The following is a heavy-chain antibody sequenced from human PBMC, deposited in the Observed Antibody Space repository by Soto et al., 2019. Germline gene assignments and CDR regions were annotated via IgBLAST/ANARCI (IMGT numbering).Heavy chain of an antibody. V-gene: IGHV3-66*01. J-gene: IGHJ4*02. D-gene: IGHD3-10*01. CDR3: TRDSSYYGAGRGVLDY. Sequence: GGSLRLSCSVSGFNVNDNYISWVRQTPGKGLEWVSVIYSGGKREYADSVQGGFTVSRDTSRNTVYLQMNSLRVDDTAVYHCTRDSSYYGAGRGVLDYWGQGTLVTVSS. CDR2: IYSGGKR. CDR1: GFNVNDNY.